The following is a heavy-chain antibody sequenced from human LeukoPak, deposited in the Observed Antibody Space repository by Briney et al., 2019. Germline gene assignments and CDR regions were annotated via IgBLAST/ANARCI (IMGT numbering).Heavy chain of an antibody. D-gene: IGHD1-20*01. CDR1: GGSISSSSYY. CDR2: IYYSGST. Sequence: SETLSLTCTVSGGSISSSSYYWGWIRQPPGKGLEWIGSIYYSGSTYYNPSLKSRVTISVDTSKNQFSLKLSSVTAADTAVYYCAITLTGNDDYWGQGTLVTVSS. CDR3: AITLTGNDDY. V-gene: IGHV4-39*01. J-gene: IGHJ4*02.